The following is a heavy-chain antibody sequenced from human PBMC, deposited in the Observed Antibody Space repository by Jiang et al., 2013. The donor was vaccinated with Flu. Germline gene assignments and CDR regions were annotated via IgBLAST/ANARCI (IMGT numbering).Heavy chain of an antibody. D-gene: IGHD3-22*01. Sequence: SVKVSCKVSGYTLTELSMHWVRQAPGKGLEWMGGFDPEDGETIYAQKFQGRVTMTEDTSTDTAYMELSSLRSEDTAVYYCANYDSSGYYSHFDYWGQGTLVTVSS. CDR3: ANYDSSGYYSHFDY. CDR2: FDPEDGET. J-gene: IGHJ4*02. V-gene: IGHV1-24*01. CDR1: GYTLTELS.